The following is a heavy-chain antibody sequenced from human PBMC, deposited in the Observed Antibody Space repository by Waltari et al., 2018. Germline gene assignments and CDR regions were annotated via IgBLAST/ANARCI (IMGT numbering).Heavy chain of an antibody. V-gene: IGHV3-30-3*01. D-gene: IGHD5-12*01. J-gene: IGHJ4*02. CDR2: ISFDGSNK. CDR3: ARDTVDSGYVGFYFDY. Sequence: QVQLVESGGGVVQPGRALGLSGAASGFPFGGSATHWVRQAPGKGLEWVAVISFDGSNKYYADSVKGRFTISRDNSKNTLYLQMNSLRAEDTAVYYCARDTVDSGYVGFYFDYWGQGTLVTVSS. CDR1: GFPFGGSA.